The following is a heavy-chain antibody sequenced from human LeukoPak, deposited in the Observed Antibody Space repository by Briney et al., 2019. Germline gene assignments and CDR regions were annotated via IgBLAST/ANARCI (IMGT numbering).Heavy chain of an antibody. J-gene: IGHJ4*02. Sequence: ASVKVSCKASGYTFTSYDIHWVRQATGQGLEWMGRMNPNRGDTDYAQKFQGRVTITADKSTSTAYMELSSLRSEDTAVYYCARDQIAAAGIFDYWGPGALVTVSS. V-gene: IGHV1-8*01. D-gene: IGHD6-13*01. CDR2: MNPNRGDT. CDR1: GYTFTSYD. CDR3: ARDQIAAAGIFDY.